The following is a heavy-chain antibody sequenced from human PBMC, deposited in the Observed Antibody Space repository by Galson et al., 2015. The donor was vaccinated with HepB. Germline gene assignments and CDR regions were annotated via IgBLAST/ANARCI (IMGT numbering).Heavy chain of an antibody. J-gene: IGHJ6*03. CDR1: GYTFTSYA. Sequence: SVKVSCKASGYTFTSYAMNWVRQAPGQGLEWMGWINTDTGNPTYAQGFTGRFVFSLDTSVSTAYLQISSLKAEDTAVYYCARALLPGPLLWFRELYYYYYYMDVWGKGTTVTVSS. CDR3: ARALLPGPLLWFRELYYYYYYMDV. CDR2: INTDTGNP. D-gene: IGHD3-10*01. V-gene: IGHV7-4-1*02.